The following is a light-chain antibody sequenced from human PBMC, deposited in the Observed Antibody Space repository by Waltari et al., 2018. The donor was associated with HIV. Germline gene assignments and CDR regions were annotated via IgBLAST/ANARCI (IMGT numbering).Light chain of an antibody. CDR3: QSYDSSLSAPV. V-gene: IGLV1-40*01. J-gene: IGLJ2*01. CDR2: GNS. Sequence: QSVLTQPPSVSGAPGQRVTISCTGSSSNIGAGYDVHWYQQLPGTAPKLLIYGNSNRPSGVPDRFSGSKSGPSASLAITGLQAEDEADYYGQSYDSSLSAPVFGGGTKLTVL. CDR1: SSNIGAGYD.